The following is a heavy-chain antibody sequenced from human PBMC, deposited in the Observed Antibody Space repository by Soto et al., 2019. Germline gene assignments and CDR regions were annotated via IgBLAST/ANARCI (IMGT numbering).Heavy chain of an antibody. CDR2: IWYDGSNK. CDR3: ARVRGYCSSTSCYDYYYYYGMDL. D-gene: IGHD2-2*01. CDR1: GFTFSSYG. J-gene: IGHJ6*02. V-gene: IGHV3-33*01. Sequence: QVQLVESGGGVVQPGRSLRLSCAASGFTFSSYGMHWVRQAPGKGLEWVAVIWYDGSNKYYADSVKGRFTISRDNSKNTLYLQMNSLRAEDKAVYYCARVRGYCSSTSCYDYYYYYGMDLWGQGTTVTVSS.